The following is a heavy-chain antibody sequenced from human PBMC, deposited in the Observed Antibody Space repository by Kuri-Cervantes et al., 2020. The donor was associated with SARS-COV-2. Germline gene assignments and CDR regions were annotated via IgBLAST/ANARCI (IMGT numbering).Heavy chain of an antibody. V-gene: IGHV3-33*01. Sequence: GESLKISCAASGFTFSYHGMHWVRQAPGKGLEWVAVIWSDGSDKYYADSVKGRLTISRDNSKNTLYLQMNSLRAEDTAVYYCARDRALAPNRLNWFDPWGQGTLVTVSS. J-gene: IGHJ5*02. CDR1: GFTFSYHG. CDR3: ARDRALAPNRLNWFDP. CDR2: IWSDGSDK. D-gene: IGHD1-14*01.